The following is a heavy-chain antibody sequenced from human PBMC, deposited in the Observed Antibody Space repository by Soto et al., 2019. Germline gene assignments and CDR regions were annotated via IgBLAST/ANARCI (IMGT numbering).Heavy chain of an antibody. CDR3: ASYREQLVLYGMDV. Sequence: QVQLVQSGAEVKKPGASVNVSCKASGYTFTSYVISWVRQAPGQGLEWMGWISAYNGNTNYAQKLQGRVTMTTDTSTSTAYMELRSLRSDDTAVYYCASYREQLVLYGMDVWGQGTTVTVSS. CDR2: ISAYNGNT. D-gene: IGHD6-13*01. V-gene: IGHV1-18*01. CDR1: GYTFTSYV. J-gene: IGHJ6*02.